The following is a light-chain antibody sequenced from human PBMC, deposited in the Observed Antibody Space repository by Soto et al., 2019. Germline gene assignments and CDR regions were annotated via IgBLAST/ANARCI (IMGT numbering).Light chain of an antibody. CDR2: SND. CDR3: AAWDDSVKGPV. CDR1: RFNIGSNT. Sequence: QPVLTQPPSASGTPGQRVTISCSGTRFNIGSNTVNWYQQLPGTAPKLLISSNDRRPSGVPDRFSGSKSGTSASLAIRGLQSEDEADYYCAAWDDSVKGPVFGGGTKVTVL. J-gene: IGLJ2*01. V-gene: IGLV1-44*01.